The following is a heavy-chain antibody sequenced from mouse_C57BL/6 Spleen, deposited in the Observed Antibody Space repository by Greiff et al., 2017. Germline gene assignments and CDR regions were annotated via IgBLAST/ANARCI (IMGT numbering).Heavy chain of an antibody. J-gene: IGHJ4*01. CDR1: GFTFSSYA. V-gene: IGHV5-4*01. CDR3: ARHWGIYEGDAMDY. D-gene: IGHD1-3*01. CDR2: ISDGGSYT. Sequence: EVQGVESGGGLVKPGGSLKLSCAASGFTFSSYAMSWVRQTPEKRLEWVATISDGGSYTYYPDNVKGRFTISRDNAKNNLYLQMSHLKSEDTAMYYCARHWGIYEGDAMDYWGQGTSVTVSS.